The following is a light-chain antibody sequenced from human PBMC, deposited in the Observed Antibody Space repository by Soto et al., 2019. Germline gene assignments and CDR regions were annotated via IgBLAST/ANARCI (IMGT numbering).Light chain of an antibody. V-gene: IGKV3-20*01. J-gene: IGKJ1*01. CDR1: QSVDSN. CDR2: GAS. CDR3: QQYGSSLWT. Sequence: EIVMTQSPATLSVSPGDGATLSCGASQSVDSNLAWYQQKPGQTPRLLMYGASSRATGIPDRFSGSGSGTDFTLTISRLEPEDFAVYYCQQYGSSLWTFGQGTKVDIK.